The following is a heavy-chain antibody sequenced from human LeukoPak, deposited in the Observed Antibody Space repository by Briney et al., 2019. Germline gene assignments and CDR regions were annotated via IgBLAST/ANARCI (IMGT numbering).Heavy chain of an antibody. Sequence: GGSLRLSCAASGFTFSSYAMNWVRQAPGKGLEWVSGISGSGGSTYYADSVKGRFTISRDNSKNTLYLQMNSLRAEDTAVYYCAKDSAYSSGWYYFDPWGQGVLVTISS. J-gene: IGHJ4*02. CDR3: AKDSAYSSGWYYFDP. V-gene: IGHV3-23*01. CDR2: ISGSGGST. D-gene: IGHD6-13*01. CDR1: GFTFSSYA.